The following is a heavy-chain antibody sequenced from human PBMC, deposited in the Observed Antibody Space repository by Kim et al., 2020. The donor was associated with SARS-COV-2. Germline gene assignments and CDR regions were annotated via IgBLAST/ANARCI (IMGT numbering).Heavy chain of an antibody. CDR1: GGTFSSYA. CDR2: IIPIFGTA. CDR3: ARDRRPLYCSGGSCSGGGPFDY. J-gene: IGHJ4*02. D-gene: IGHD2-15*01. Sequence: SVKVSCKASGGTFSSYAISWVRQAPGQGLEWMGGIIPIFGTANYAQKFQGRVTITADESTSTAYMELSSLRSEDTAVYYCARDRRPLYCSGGSCSGGGPFDYWGQRTLVTVSS. V-gene: IGHV1-69*13.